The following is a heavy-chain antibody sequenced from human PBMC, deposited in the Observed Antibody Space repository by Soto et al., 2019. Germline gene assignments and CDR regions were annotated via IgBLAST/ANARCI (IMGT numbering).Heavy chain of an antibody. J-gene: IGHJ4*02. V-gene: IGHV4-31*03. Sequence: QVQLQESGPGLVKPSQTLSLTCTVSGDSIMRDSYYWNWIRRPPGKGLEWIGYIYYSGTTAYNPSHKSRLTISPVTSKIHSSLDLSAVTAADWALHCCTRRCHSGKFEAFEPWGRGTQVTGSS. CDR1: GDSIMRDSYY. CDR3: TRRCHSGKFEAFEP. CDR2: IYYSGTT. D-gene: IGHD1-26*01.